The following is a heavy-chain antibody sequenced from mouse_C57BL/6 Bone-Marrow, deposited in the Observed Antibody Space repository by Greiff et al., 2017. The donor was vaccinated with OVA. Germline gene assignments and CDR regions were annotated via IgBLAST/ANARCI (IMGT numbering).Heavy chain of an antibody. CDR3: ARCLPSHQIAY. J-gene: IGHJ3*01. CDR1: GYTFTSYG. CDR2: IYPRSGNT. V-gene: IGHV1-81*01. Sequence: VQLQQSGAELARPGASVKLSCKASGYTFTSYGISWVKQRTGQGLEWIGEIYPRSGNTYYNEKFKGKATLTADKSSSTAYMELRSLRSEDSAVYVCARCLPSHQIAYWGQGTLVTVSA. D-gene: IGHD2-1*01.